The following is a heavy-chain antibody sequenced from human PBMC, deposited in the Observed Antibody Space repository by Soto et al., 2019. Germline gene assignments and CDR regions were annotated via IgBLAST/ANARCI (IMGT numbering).Heavy chain of an antibody. D-gene: IGHD3-9*01. V-gene: IGHV4-59*01. CDR1: GGSISSYY. J-gene: IGHJ3*02. Sequence: SETLSLTCTVSGGSISSYYWSWIRQPLGKGLEWIGYMYYNGGPKYNPSFKSRITISADTSKNQFSLMVSFVTAADTAVFFCAASYYAILTGHFAFDIWGHGTMVTVSS. CDR3: AASYYAILTGHFAFDI. CDR2: MYYNGGP.